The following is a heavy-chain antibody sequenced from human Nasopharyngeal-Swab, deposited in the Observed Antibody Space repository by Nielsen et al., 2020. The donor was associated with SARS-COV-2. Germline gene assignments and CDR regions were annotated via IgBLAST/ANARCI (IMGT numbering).Heavy chain of an antibody. CDR3: ARTVNNGYSFGI. J-gene: IGHJ4*02. CDR2: ISTFNGDT. Sequence: WVRQAPGQGLEWTGWISTFNGDTNNPQKFQGRVAMTTDTSTSTAYMELRSLRTDDTAVSYCARTVNNGYSFGIWGQGTLVTVSS. D-gene: IGHD5-18*01. V-gene: IGHV1-18*01.